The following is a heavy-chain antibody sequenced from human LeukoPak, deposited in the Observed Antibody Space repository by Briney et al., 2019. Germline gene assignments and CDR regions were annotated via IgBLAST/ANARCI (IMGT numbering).Heavy chain of an antibody. J-gene: IGHJ4*02. D-gene: IGHD6-19*01. CDR2: IIPIFGTA. Sequence: SVKVSCKASGGTFSSYAISWVRQAPGQGLEWMGGIIPIFGTANYAQKFQGRVTITADESTSTAYMELSSLRSEDTAVYYCARDEVPGTAVAGALFDYWGQGTLVTVSS. V-gene: IGHV1-69*13. CDR1: GGTFSSYA. CDR3: ARDEVPGTAVAGALFDY.